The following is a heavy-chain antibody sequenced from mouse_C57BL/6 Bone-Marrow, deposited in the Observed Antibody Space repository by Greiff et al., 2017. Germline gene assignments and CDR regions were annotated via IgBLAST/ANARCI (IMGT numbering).Heavy chain of an antibody. Sequence: EVKLVESGGDLVKPGGSLKLSCAASGFTFSSYGMSWVRQTPDKRLEWVATIRSGGSYTYYPDSVKGRFTISRDNAKNTLYLQMSSLKSEDTAMYYCARPIYYYGYFDYWGQGTTLTVSS. J-gene: IGHJ2*01. V-gene: IGHV5-6*02. CDR1: GFTFSSYG. CDR2: IRSGGSYT. CDR3: ARPIYYYGYFDY. D-gene: IGHD1-1*01.